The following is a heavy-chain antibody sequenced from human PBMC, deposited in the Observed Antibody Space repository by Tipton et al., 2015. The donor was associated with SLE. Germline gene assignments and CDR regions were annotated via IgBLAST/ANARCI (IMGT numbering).Heavy chain of an antibody. D-gene: IGHD2-15*01. V-gene: IGHV4-39*07. CDR1: GDSMSRSGYY. Sequence: TLSLTCTVSGDSMSRSGYYWVWIRQSPGKGLEWIGRIYYGGTTYYNPSLEGRVTISVDTSKNQLSLKLTSVTAADTAVYYCARGSVVADDFWGQGTLVTVSS. CDR3: ARGSVVADDF. J-gene: IGHJ4*02. CDR2: IYYGGTT.